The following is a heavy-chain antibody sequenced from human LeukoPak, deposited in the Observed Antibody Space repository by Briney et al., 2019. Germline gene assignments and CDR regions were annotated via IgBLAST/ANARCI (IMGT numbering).Heavy chain of an antibody. Sequence: SEALSLTCTVSGGSISSYYWSWIRQPPGKGLEWIGYIYYSGSTNYNPSLKSRVTISVDTSKNQFSLKLSSVTAADTAVYYCARQYSSSWAPLDYWGQGTLVTVSS. CDR2: IYYSGST. J-gene: IGHJ4*02. CDR1: GGSISSYY. CDR3: ARQYSSSWAPLDY. V-gene: IGHV4-59*08. D-gene: IGHD6-13*01.